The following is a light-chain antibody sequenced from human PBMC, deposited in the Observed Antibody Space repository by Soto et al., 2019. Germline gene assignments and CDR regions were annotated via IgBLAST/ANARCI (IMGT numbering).Light chain of an antibody. V-gene: IGLV2-23*01. CDR3: CSYADGSTYV. CDR2: EDN. CDR1: ISDVGSYNL. Sequence: QAVLTQPASVSGSPGQSITISCTGTISDVGSYNLVSWYQQHPGKAPKLMIYEDNKRPSGVSNRFSGSKSGNTASLSISGLQAEDEADYYCCSYADGSTYVFGTGTKVTVL. J-gene: IGLJ1*01.